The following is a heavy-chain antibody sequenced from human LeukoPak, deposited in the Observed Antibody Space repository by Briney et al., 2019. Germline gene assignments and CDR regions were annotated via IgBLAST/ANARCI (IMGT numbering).Heavy chain of an antibody. V-gene: IGHV3-23*01. CDR1: GFSFSSNS. J-gene: IGHJ4*02. CDR2: ISGSGGRT. Sequence: GGSLRLSCAASGFSFSSNSMSWVRQAPGKGLEWVSAISGSGGRTLYADSVKGRFTISRDNSKNTLYLQMNSLRAEDTAVYYCAKASAMIVVVSKHFDYWGQGTLVTVSS. D-gene: IGHD3-22*01. CDR3: AKASAMIVVVSKHFDY.